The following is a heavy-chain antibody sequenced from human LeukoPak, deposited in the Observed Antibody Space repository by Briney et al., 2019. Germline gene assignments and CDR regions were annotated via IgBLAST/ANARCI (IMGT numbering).Heavy chain of an antibody. D-gene: IGHD6-19*01. Sequence: GGSLRLSCAASGFTFSSYSMNWVRQAPGKGLEWVSAISGSGGSTYYADSVKGRFTISRDNSKNTLYLQMNSLRAEDTAVYYCAKDGQWLVLGALDIWGQGTMVTVSS. CDR3: AKDGQWLVLGALDI. CDR2: ISGSGGST. CDR1: GFTFSSYS. J-gene: IGHJ3*02. V-gene: IGHV3-23*01.